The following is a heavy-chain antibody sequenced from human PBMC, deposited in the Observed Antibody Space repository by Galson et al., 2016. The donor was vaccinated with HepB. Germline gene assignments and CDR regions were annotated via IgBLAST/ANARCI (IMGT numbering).Heavy chain of an antibody. CDR1: GFAFISSG. J-gene: IGHJ6*02. Sequence: SLRLSCAASGFAFISSGMHWVRQAPGKGLEWMAVISYDGINQYYADSVKGRFTISRDNSKNTLYLHIKSLRADDTAVYYCAKVIFGLEYGMDFWGQGITVTVSS. V-gene: IGHV3-30*18. CDR2: ISYDGINQ. CDR3: AKVIFGLEYGMDF. D-gene: IGHD3/OR15-3a*01.